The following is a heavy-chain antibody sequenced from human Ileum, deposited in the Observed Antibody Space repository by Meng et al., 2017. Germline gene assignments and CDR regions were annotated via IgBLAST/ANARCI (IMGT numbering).Heavy chain of an antibody. CDR1: GGSISSSIW. CDR3: ARGVVSGSHYNTY. V-gene: IGHV4-4*02. CDR2: IHHSGTT. D-gene: IGHD3-10*01. Sequence: QVQLQESGPGLVKPSGNLSLTCPVSGGSISSSIWWSWVRQPPEKGLEWIGEIHHSGTTNYSPSLKSRLTISVDKSENQFSLKLQSVTAADTAVYFCARGVVSGSHYNTYWGQGIRVTCSS. J-gene: IGHJ4*02.